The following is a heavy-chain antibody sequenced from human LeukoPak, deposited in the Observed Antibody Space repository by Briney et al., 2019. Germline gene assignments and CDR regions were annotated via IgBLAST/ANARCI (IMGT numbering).Heavy chain of an antibody. CDR1: GGSISSGGYY. V-gene: IGHV4-30-2*01. J-gene: IGHJ4*02. CDR3: ARTSSYRGYYFDY. D-gene: IGHD6-6*01. Sequence: SETLSLTCTVSGGSISSGGYYWSWIRQPPGKGLEWIGHIYHSGSTSYNPSLKSRVTISVDRSKNQVSLKLTSVTAADTAVYYCARTSSYRGYYFDYWGQGALVTVSS. CDR2: IYHSGST.